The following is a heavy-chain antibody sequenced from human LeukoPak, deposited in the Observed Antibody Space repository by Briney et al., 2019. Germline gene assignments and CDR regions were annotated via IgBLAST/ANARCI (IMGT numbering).Heavy chain of an antibody. CDR1: GFTFSSYG. CDR2: ISYNGHNK. CDR3: AKDPGMAVYSYGYDAFDI. Sequence: GGSLRLSCAASGFTFSSYGMHWVRQAPGKGLEWVAVISYNGHNKYSADSVKGRFTISRDNSKDTLYLQMNSLRAEDTAIYYCAKDPGMAVYSYGYDAFDIWGQGTMVTVSS. J-gene: IGHJ3*02. V-gene: IGHV3-30*18. D-gene: IGHD5-18*01.